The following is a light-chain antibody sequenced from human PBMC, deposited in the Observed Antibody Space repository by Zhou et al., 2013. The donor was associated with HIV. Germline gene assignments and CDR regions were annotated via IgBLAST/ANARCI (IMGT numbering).Light chain of an antibody. V-gene: IGKV1-6*01. CDR1: QGIRND. Sequence: AIQMTLSPSSLTASVGDRVRITCRASQGIRNDLGWYQQKPGKAPKLLIYAASSSRSGVPSRFSGSASGTDFTLTISSLQPEDFATYNCLHDCNYPYTVGQGTKQEIK. CDR3: LHDCNYPYT. J-gene: IGKJ2*01. CDR2: AAS.